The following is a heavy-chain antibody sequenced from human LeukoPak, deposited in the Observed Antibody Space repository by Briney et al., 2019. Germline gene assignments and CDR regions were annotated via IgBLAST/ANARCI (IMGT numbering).Heavy chain of an antibody. J-gene: IGHJ4*02. V-gene: IGHV3-30-3*01. Sequence: PGGSLRLSCAASGFTFSNYAMQWVRQAPGKGLEWVAVISYDGSNKYSADSVRGRFTISRDNSKNTLYLQMNSLRTEDTAVYYCARGGGRYCSGGDCYLLGLWGQGTLVTVSP. CDR2: ISYDGSNK. CDR3: ARGGGRYCSGGDCYLLGL. D-gene: IGHD2-15*01. CDR1: GFTFSNYA.